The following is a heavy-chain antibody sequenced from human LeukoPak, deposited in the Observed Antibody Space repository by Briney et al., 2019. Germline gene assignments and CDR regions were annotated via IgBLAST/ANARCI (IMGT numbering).Heavy chain of an antibody. J-gene: IGHJ6*03. D-gene: IGHD2-2*02. V-gene: IGHV4-38-2*01. Sequence: SETLSLTCAVSGYSISSGYYWGWIRQPPGKGLEWIGSIYHSGSTYYNPSLKSRVTISVDTSKNQFSLKLSSVTAADTAVYYCARLRRCSSTSCYTAYYYMDVWGKGTTVTVSS. CDR3: ARLRRCSSTSCYTAYYYMDV. CDR2: IYHSGST. CDR1: GYSISSGYY.